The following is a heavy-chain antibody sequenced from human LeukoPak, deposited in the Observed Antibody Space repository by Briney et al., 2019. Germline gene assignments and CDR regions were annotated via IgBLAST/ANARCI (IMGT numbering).Heavy chain of an antibody. CDR3: AGGRYYFDY. Sequence: QPGGSLRLSCAASGFTFSNYGIHWVRQAPGKGPEWVAFIRGDGSNKYYADSVKGRFTISRDNSKNTLYLQMNSLRAEDTAVYYCAGGRYYFDYWGQGTLVTVSS. D-gene: IGHD3-10*01. V-gene: IGHV3-30*02. CDR2: IRGDGSNK. CDR1: GFTFSNYG. J-gene: IGHJ4*02.